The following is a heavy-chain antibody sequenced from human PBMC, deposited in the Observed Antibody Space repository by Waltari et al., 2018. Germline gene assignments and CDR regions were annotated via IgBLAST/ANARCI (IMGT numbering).Heavy chain of an antibody. CDR2: IIPIFGTT. Sequence: QVQLEQSGAEVKKPGSSVKVSCKASGGTFSSYAISWVRQAPGQGLEGMGRIIPIFGTTNYAQKCQGRVTSTADKSTSTAYIELSSLIAEDTAVYYCARDTDFGIVGATKENYFDYWGQGTLVTVSS. V-gene: IGHV1-69*06. CDR3: ARDTDFGIVGATKENYFDY. J-gene: IGHJ4*02. D-gene: IGHD1-26*01. CDR1: GGTFSSYA.